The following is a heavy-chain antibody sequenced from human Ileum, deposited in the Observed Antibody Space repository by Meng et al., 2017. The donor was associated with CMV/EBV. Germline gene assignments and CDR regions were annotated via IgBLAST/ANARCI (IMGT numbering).Heavy chain of an antibody. J-gene: IGHJ4*02. D-gene: IGHD1-1*01. CDR1: GFTFSIFA. CDR2: FSGNGDNT. Sequence: GGSLRLSCTASGFTFSIFAMSWVRQAPGKGLEWVSTFSGNGDNTYYADSVKGRFTISRDNSKNTVYLQMSSLRAEDTALYYCVRVGLERRSGEDYWGQGTLVTVSS. CDR3: VRVGLERRSGEDY. V-gene: IGHV3-23*01.